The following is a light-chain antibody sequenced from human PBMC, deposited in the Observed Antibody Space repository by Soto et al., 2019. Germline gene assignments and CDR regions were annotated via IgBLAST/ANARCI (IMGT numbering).Light chain of an antibody. CDR1: QSVSNY. J-gene: IGKJ1*01. CDR2: GAS. Sequence: EIVVTQSPGTLSLSPGERATLSCRASQSVSNYLVWYQQKPGHAPRLLISGASSRATGIPDRFSGSGSGTEFTLTIRRLEPEDFAVYYCQQYGGSPQTFGQGTKVDIK. CDR3: QQYGGSPQT. V-gene: IGKV3-20*01.